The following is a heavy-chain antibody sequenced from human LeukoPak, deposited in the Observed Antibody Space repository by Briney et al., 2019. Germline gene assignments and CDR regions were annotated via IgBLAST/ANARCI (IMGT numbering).Heavy chain of an antibody. CDR3: ARAFGIAAAGPFDP. Sequence: GGSLRLSCAASGFTVSSNYMSWVRQAPGKELEWVSVIYSGGSTYYADSVKGRFTISRDNSKNTLYLQMNSLRAEDTAVYYCARAFGIAAAGPFDPWGQGTLVTVSS. D-gene: IGHD6-13*01. J-gene: IGHJ5*02. V-gene: IGHV3-66*01. CDR1: GFTVSSNY. CDR2: IYSGGST.